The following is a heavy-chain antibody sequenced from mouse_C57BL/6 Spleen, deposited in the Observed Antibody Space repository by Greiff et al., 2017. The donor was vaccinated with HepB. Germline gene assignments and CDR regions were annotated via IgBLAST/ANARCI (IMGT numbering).Heavy chain of an antibody. CDR3: ARGMGYSNGFAY. Sequence: QVQLQQPGAELVKPGASVKMSCKASGYTFTSYWITWVKQRPGQGLEWIGDIYPGSGSTNYNEKFKSKATLTVDTSSSTAYMQLSSLTSEDSAVYYCARGMGYSNGFAYWGQGTLVTVSA. CDR2: IYPGSGST. J-gene: IGHJ3*01. D-gene: IGHD2-5*01. V-gene: IGHV1-55*01. CDR1: GYTFTSYW.